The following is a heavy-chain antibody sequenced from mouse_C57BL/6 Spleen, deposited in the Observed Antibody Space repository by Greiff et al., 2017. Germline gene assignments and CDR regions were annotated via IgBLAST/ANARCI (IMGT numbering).Heavy chain of an antibody. CDR2: IYPGDGDT. CDR1: GYAFSSYW. J-gene: IGHJ4*01. V-gene: IGHV1-80*01. Sequence: QVQLQQSGAELVKPGASVKISCKASGYAFSSYWMNWVKQRPGKGLEWIGQIYPGDGDTNYNGKFKGKATLTAYKSSSTAYMQLSSLTSEDSAVYFCARGGYGSSPINYWGQGTSVTVSS. D-gene: IGHD1-1*01. CDR3: ARGGYGSSPINY.